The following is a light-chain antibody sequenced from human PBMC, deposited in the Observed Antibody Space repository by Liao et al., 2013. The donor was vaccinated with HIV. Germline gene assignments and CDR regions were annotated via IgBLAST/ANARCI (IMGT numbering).Light chain of an antibody. Sequence: SYELTQPPSMSVSPGPRQPASPALEIKLGGIKFSFVWFQQKPGQSPVLVIYQDSKRPSGIPERFSGSNSGNTATLTISGTQAMDEADYYCQAWDSSTEVFGTGTKVTVL. J-gene: IGLJ1*01. CDR1: KLGGIKF. CDR2: QDS. V-gene: IGLV3-1*01. CDR3: QAWDSSTEV.